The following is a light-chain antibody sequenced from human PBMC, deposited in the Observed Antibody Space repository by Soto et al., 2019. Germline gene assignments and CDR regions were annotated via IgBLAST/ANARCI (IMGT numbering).Light chain of an antibody. V-gene: IGLV2-14*02. CDR2: EGS. CDR1: SSDVGSYNL. CDR3: SSYTSSSTV. Sequence: QSALTQPASVSGSPGQSITISCTGTSSDVGSYNLVSWYQQHPGKAPKLMIYEGSKRPSGVSNRFSGSKSGNTASLTISGLQAEDEADYYCSSYTSSSTVFGGGTQLTVL. J-gene: IGLJ3*02.